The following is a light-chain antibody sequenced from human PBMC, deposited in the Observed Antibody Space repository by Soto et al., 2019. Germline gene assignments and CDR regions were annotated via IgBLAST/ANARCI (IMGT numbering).Light chain of an antibody. V-gene: IGKV3-15*01. J-gene: IGKJ1*01. CDR3: QQYNNWPRT. CDR1: QSVNSN. Sequence: EVMMKQSPATLSVSPGERATLSCRASQSVNSNLAWYQQKPGQAPRLLIYGASTRATGLPARFSGSGSGTEFTLTISSLQSEDFAVYYFQQYNNWPRTFGQGTKVEIK. CDR2: GAS.